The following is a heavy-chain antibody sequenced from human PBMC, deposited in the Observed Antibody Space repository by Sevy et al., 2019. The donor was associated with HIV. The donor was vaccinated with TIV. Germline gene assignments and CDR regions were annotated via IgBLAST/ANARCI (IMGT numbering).Heavy chain of an antibody. Sequence: GGSLRLSCAASGFTFSSYGMHWVRQAPGKGLEWVAVISYDGSNKYYADSVKGRFTISRDNSKNSLYLQMNSLRAEDTAVYYCARDQYCSGGSCFFPDYYYYGMDVWGQGTTVTVSS. CDR1: GFTFSSYG. D-gene: IGHD2-15*01. V-gene: IGHV3-30*03. CDR2: ISYDGSNK. J-gene: IGHJ6*02. CDR3: ARDQYCSGGSCFFPDYYYYGMDV.